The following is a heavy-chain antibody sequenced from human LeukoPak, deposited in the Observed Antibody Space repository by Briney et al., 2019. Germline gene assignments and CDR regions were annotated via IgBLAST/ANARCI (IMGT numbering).Heavy chain of an antibody. CDR3: ARPLEGYGGNLLAVAGY. CDR1: GGAFSSYA. Sequence: GASVKVSCKASGGAFSSYAISWVRQAPGQGLEWMGGIIPFFGAATYAQKFQGRVTIIADESTSTAYIELSSLRSEDTAVYYCARPLEGYGGNLLAVAGYWGQGTLVTVSS. D-gene: IGHD4-23*01. J-gene: IGHJ4*02. V-gene: IGHV1-69*13. CDR2: IIPFFGAA.